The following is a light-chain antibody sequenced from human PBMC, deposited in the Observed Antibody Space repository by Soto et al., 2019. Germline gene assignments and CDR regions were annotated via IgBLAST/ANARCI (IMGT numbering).Light chain of an antibody. V-gene: IGKV3-15*01. Sequence: EIVLTQSPGTLSLSPGERATLSCRASQSVSSSYLAWYQQKPGQAPRLLIYAASTRATGVPARFSGSGSGTEFTLTISSLQSEDFAIYYCQQYNQWPRTFGQGTKVDIK. CDR3: QQYNQWPRT. J-gene: IGKJ1*01. CDR2: AAS. CDR1: QSVSSSY.